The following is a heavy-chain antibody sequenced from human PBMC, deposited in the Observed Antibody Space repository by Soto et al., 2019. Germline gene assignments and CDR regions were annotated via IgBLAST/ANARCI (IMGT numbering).Heavy chain of an antibody. CDR3: ARDPYCSSTSCYGDAFDI. CDR2: ISAYNGNT. V-gene: IGHV1-18*01. D-gene: IGHD2-2*01. Sequence: ASVKVSCKASGYTFTSYGISWVRQAPGQGLEWMGWISAYNGNTNYAQKLQGRVTMTTDTSTSTAYMELRSLRSDDTAVYYCARDPYCSSTSCYGDAFDIWGKETMVTVSS. CDR1: GYTFTSYG. J-gene: IGHJ3*02.